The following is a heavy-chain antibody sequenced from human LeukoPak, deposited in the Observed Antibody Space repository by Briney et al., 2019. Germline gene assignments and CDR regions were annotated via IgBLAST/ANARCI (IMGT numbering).Heavy chain of an antibody. CDR2: IIPIFGTA. D-gene: IGHD3-22*01. Sequence: ASVKVSCKASGGTFSSYAISWVRQAPGQGLEWMGGIIPIFGTANYAQKFQGRVTITADESTSTAYMELSSLRSEHTAVYYCASQPYYFDSSGYYDYWGQGTLVTVSS. J-gene: IGHJ4*02. V-gene: IGHV1-69*01. CDR1: GGTFSSYA. CDR3: ASQPYYFDSSGYYDY.